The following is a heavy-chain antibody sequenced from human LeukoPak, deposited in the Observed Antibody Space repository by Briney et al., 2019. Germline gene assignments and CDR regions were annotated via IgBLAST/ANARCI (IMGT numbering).Heavy chain of an antibody. V-gene: IGHV3-23*01. Sequence: GGSLRLSCEASGFTFSDSAMSWVRQAPGRGLEWVSLISASGGNSYYADSVKGRFTVSRDSSKNTLHLQMNSLRAEDTAVYYCARDIELSCWGQGTLVTVSS. D-gene: IGHD1-26*01. CDR2: ISASGGNS. J-gene: IGHJ4*02. CDR1: GFTFSDSA. CDR3: ARDIELSC.